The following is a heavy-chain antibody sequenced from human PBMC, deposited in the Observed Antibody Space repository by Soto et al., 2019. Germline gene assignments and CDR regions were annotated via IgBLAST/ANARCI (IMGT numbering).Heavy chain of an antibody. J-gene: IGHJ4*02. D-gene: IGHD5-18*01. V-gene: IGHV4-59*01. CDR1: GGSISSYY. CDR3: ARDGYSYGWLY. Sequence: SETLSLTCTVSGGSISSYYWSWIRQPPGKGLEWIGYIYYSGSTNYNPSLKSRVTISVDTSKNQFSLKLSSVTAADTAVYYCARDGYSYGWLYWGQGTLVTVSS. CDR2: IYYSGST.